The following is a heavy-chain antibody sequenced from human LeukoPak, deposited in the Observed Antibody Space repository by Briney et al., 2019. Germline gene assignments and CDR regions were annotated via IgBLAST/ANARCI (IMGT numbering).Heavy chain of an antibody. V-gene: IGHV2-5*02. J-gene: IGHJ4*02. CDR2: IYWDDNK. D-gene: IGHD3-3*01. CDR3: ARIRSDHTSDDSRYFDY. CDR1: GFSLTTSGVS. Sequence: SGPTLVNPTQTLTLTCTFSGFSLTTSGVSVGWIRQPPGKALEWLALIYWDDNKRYSPSLKSRLTITKDTSKNQVVLTMTNMDPVDTATYYCARIRSDHTSDDSRYFDYWGQGTLVTVSS.